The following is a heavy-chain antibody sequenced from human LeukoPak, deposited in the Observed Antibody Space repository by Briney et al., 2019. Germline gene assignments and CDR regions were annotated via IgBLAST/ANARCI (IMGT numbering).Heavy chain of an antibody. V-gene: IGHV4-61*01. CDR3: ARERGISMVV. J-gene: IGHJ4*02. D-gene: IGHD3-10*01. Sequence: SETLSLTCTVSGDSVNSGSYFWSWVRQPPGKGLEWIGYISSSGTTTYSPSLKSRVTISQDMPKNQFSLRLSSVTAADTAMYYCARERGISMVVWGQGTLVTVSS. CDR1: GDSVNSGSYF. CDR2: ISSSGTT.